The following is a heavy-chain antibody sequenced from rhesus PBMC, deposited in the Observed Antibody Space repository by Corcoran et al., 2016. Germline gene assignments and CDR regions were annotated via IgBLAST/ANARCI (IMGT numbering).Heavy chain of an antibody. D-gene: IGHD4-29*01. V-gene: IGHV4-80*01. CDR3: ARVLPVTVAVDY. CDR2: INGNSASP. J-gene: IGHJ4*01. CDR1: GASISSYW. Sequence: QVQLQESGPGLVKPSETLSLTCAVSGASISSYWWSWIRQPPGKGLEWIGEINGNSASPSYNPSLKSRVTISKDASKNQFSLKLSSVTAADTAVYYCARVLPVTVAVDYWGQGVLVTVSS.